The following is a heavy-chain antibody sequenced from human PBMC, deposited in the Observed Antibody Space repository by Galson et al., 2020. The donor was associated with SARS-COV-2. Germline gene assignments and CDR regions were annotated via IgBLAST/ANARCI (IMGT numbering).Heavy chain of an antibody. Sequence: GGSLRLSCAASGFSFNNAWMNWVRQAPGRGLEWVGRIKSEAYGGAKDYAAPVKGRFTISRDDSKSTVYLEMNSLKTEDTALYYCTTDLWSMISRTGGAFDYHYGLDVWGQGTMVTVSS. CDR3: TTDLWSMISRTGGAFDYHYGLDV. CDR1: GFSFNNAW. J-gene: IGHJ6*02. D-gene: IGHD3-22*01. CDR2: IKSEAYGGAK. V-gene: IGHV3-15*07.